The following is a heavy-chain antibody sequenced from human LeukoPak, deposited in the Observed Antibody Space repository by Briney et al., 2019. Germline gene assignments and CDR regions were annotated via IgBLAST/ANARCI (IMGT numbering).Heavy chain of an antibody. D-gene: IGHD3-9*01. CDR3: AREAVDILTGYEMGEFGH. V-gene: IGHV4-59*12. CDR2: IYYSGST. Sequence: SETLSLTCTVSGVSISTYYWNWIRQPPGKGLEWIGYIYYSGSTNYNPSLKSRVTISVDTSKNQFSLKLSSVTAADTAVYYCAREAVDILTGYEMGEFGHWGQGTLVTVSS. J-gene: IGHJ1*01. CDR1: GVSISTYY.